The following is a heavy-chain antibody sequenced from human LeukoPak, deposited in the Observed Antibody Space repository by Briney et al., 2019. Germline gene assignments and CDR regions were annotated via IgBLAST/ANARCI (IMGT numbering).Heavy chain of an antibody. D-gene: IGHD2-15*01. CDR2: ISSDGSST. V-gene: IGHV3-74*01. Sequence: PGGSLRLSCAASGFTFSSYWMHWVRHAPGKGLVWVSRISSDGSSTSYADSVKGRFTISRDNAEKMLYLQMNSLRAEDTAVYYCARVYCSGGSCYPMGAFDIWGQGTMVTVSS. J-gene: IGHJ3*02. CDR3: ARVYCSGGSCYPMGAFDI. CDR1: GFTFSSYW.